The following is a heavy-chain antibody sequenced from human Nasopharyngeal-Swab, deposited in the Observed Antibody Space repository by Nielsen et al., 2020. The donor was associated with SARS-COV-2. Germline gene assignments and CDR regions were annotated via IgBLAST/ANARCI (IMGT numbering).Heavy chain of an antibody. Sequence: GGSLRLSCSSSGFTFSSYAMRWVRQAPGKGLEWVSGISGSGDTTKYADSVKGRSTISRGNDKNTLYLQMNSLRAEDTAVYYCAKRRSNDNYGMDVWGQGTTVTVSS. D-gene: IGHD2-8*01. CDR1: GFTFSSYA. J-gene: IGHJ6*02. CDR3: AKRRSNDNYGMDV. V-gene: IGHV3-23*01. CDR2: ISGSGDTT.